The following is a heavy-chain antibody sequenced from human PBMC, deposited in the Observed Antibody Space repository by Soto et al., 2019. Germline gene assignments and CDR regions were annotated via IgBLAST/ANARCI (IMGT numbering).Heavy chain of an antibody. CDR3: AHGNTGPYDSSGYYSIDY. Sequence: GGSLRLSCAASGFTFSSYGMHWVRQAPGKGQEWVAVISYDGSNKYYADSVKGRFTISRDNSKNTLYLQMNSLRAEDTTVYYCAHGNTGPYDSSGYYSIDYWGQGTLVTVSS. D-gene: IGHD3-22*01. V-gene: IGHV3-30*03. CDR2: ISYDGSNK. CDR1: GFTFSSYG. J-gene: IGHJ4*02.